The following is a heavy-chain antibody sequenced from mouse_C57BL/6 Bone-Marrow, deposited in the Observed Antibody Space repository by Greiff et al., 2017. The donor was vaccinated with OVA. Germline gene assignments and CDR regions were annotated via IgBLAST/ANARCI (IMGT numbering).Heavy chain of an antibody. Sequence: QVQLKQSGAELARPGASVKLSCKASGYTFTSYGISWVKQRTGQGLEWIGEIYPRSGNTYYNEKFKGKATLTADKSSSTAYMELRSLTSEDSAVYFCARLYYDYDVRNFDVWGTGTTVTVSS. J-gene: IGHJ1*03. D-gene: IGHD2-4*01. CDR3: ARLYYDYDVRNFDV. CDR1: GYTFTSYG. CDR2: IYPRSGNT. V-gene: IGHV1-81*01.